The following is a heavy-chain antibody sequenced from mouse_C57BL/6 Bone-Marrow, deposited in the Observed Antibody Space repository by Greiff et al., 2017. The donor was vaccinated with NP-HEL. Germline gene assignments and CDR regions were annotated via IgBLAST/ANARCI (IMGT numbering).Heavy chain of an antibody. CDR1: GFSLTSYG. CDR3: AKNGFYYDGSSRYYFDY. CDR2: IWRGGST. J-gene: IGHJ2*01. D-gene: IGHD1-1*01. V-gene: IGHV2-5*01. Sequence: VQLKESGPGLVQPSQSLSITCTVSGFSLTSYGVHWVRQSPGKGLEWLGVIWRGGSTDYNAAFMSRLSITKDNSKSQVFFKMNSLQADDTAIYYCAKNGFYYDGSSRYYFDYWGQGTTLTVSS.